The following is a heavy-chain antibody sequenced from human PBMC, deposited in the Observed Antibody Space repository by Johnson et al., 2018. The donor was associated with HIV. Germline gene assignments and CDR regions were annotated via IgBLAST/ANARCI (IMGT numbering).Heavy chain of an antibody. J-gene: IGHJ3*02. Sequence: VQLVESGGGLVQPGGSLRLSCVASGFTVSSNYMTWVRQAPWKGLEWVSVISSGDRTYYADSVKGRFTISRDNSKNTLYLQMNSLRAEDTAVYYCAREGAWELRPGAFDIWGQGTMVTVSS. V-gene: IGHV3-66*01. CDR1: GFTVSSNY. D-gene: IGHD1-7*01. CDR3: AREGAWELRPGAFDI. CDR2: ISSGDRT.